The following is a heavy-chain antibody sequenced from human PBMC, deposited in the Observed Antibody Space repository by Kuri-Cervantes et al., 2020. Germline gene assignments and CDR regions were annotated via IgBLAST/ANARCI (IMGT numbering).Heavy chain of an antibody. V-gene: IGHV3-15*01. J-gene: IGHJ4*01. CDR2: IKSKADGGTT. D-gene: IGHD5-12*01. Sequence: LSLTCAASGFTFSSYTMNWVRQAPGKGLEWVGRIKSKADGGTTDYAAPVKGRFTISRDESKNTLFLQMNSLKTEDTAVYYCTTNSGYDNLGFWGQGTLVTVSS. CDR3: TTNSGYDNLGF. CDR1: GFTFSSYT.